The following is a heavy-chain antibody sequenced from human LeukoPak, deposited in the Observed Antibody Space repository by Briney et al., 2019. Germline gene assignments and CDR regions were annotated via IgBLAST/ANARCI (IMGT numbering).Heavy chain of an antibody. CDR1: GFTFSSYA. V-gene: IGHV3-23*01. CDR3: AKVAYYDSSGPY. J-gene: IGHJ4*02. Sequence: HPGGSLRLSCAASGFTFSSYAMSRVRQAPGKGLEWVSAISGSGGSTYYADSVKGRFTISRDNSKNTLYLQMNSLRAEDTAVYYCAKVAYYDSSGPYWGQGTLVTVSS. CDR2: ISGSGGST. D-gene: IGHD3-22*01.